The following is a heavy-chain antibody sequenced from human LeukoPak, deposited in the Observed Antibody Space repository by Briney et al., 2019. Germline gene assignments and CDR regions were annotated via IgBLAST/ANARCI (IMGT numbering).Heavy chain of an antibody. CDR3: ARDKDCSSTSCYFYLWAVSYYYGMDV. D-gene: IGHD2-2*01. CDR1: GYTFTGYY. Sequence: ASVKVSCKASGYTFTGYYMHWVRQAPGQGLEWMGWINPNSGGTNYAQKFQGRVTMTRDTSISTAYMELSRLRSDDTAVYYCARDKDCSSTSCYFYLWAVSYYYGMDVWGQGTTVTVSS. J-gene: IGHJ6*02. CDR2: INPNSGGT. V-gene: IGHV1-2*02.